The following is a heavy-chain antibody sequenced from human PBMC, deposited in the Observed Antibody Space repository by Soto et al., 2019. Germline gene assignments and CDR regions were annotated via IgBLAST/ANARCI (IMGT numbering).Heavy chain of an antibody. CDR1: GFTFSSYA. CDR2: ISGSGGST. Sequence: GGSLRLSCAASGFTFSSYAMSWVRQAPGKGLEWVSAISGSGGSTYYADSVKGRFTISRDNSKNTLYLQMNSLRAEDTAVYYCAKGVGSSGWYVSVDYYYYMDVWGKGTTVTVSS. CDR3: AKGVGSSGWYVSVDYYYYMDV. D-gene: IGHD6-13*01. V-gene: IGHV3-23*01. J-gene: IGHJ6*03.